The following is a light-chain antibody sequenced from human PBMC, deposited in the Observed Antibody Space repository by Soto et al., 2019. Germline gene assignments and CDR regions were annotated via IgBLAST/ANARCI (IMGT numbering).Light chain of an antibody. CDR1: QGISSS. CDR2: AAS. CDR3: QHLNSYPP. J-gene: IGKJ3*01. V-gene: IGKV1-9*01. Sequence: DIQLTQSPSILSASVGDRVTVTCRASQGISSSLAWYQQRPGKAPKLLIYAASTLQTGVPSRFSGGGSGTEFTLTISSLQPEDVATYYCQHLNSYPPFGPGTKVDIK.